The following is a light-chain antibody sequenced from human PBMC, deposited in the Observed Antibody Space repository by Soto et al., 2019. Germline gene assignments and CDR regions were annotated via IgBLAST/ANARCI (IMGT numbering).Light chain of an antibody. CDR2: DVN. CDR1: SSDVGDFKY. Sequence: QSVLTQPASVSESPGQSITISCTATSSDVGDFKYVSWYQQHPGKAPKLMIYDVNTRPSGVSARFSGSKSGNTASLTISGLQAEDEADYYCSSYTSRSYVFGTGTKLTVL. V-gene: IGLV2-14*03. J-gene: IGLJ1*01. CDR3: SSYTSRSYV.